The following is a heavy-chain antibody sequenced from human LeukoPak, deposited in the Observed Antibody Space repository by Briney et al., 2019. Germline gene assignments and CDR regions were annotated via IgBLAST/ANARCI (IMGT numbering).Heavy chain of an antibody. CDR1: GGSFSGYY. CDR2: INHSGST. D-gene: IGHD6-19*01. CDR3: ARSSYEQWLVPSGFDY. V-gene: IGHV4-34*01. Sequence: SETLSLTCAVYGGSFSGYYWSWIRQPPGKGLEWIGEINHSGSTNYNPSLKSRVTISVDTSKNQFSLKLSSVTAADTAVYYCARSSYEQWLVPSGFDYWGQGTLVTVSS. J-gene: IGHJ4*02.